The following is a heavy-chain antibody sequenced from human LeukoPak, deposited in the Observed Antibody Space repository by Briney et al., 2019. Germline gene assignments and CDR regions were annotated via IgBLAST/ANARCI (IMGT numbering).Heavy chain of an antibody. Sequence: GASVKVSCKASGYTFTGYYLHWVRQAPGQGLEWMGWISAYNGNTNYAQKLQGRVTMTTDTSTSTAYMELRSLRSDDTAVYYCARVVVYYDSSGYFDYWGQGTLVTVSS. CDR1: GYTFTGYY. V-gene: IGHV1-18*04. J-gene: IGHJ4*02. D-gene: IGHD3-22*01. CDR2: ISAYNGNT. CDR3: ARVVVYYDSSGYFDY.